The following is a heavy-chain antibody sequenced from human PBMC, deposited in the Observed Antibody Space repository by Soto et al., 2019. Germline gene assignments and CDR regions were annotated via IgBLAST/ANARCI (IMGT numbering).Heavy chain of an antibody. CDR1: GGSISSGGYY. CDR3: ARAIYYDSSGYSVGYFDY. Sequence: SETLSLTCTVSGGSISSGGYYWSWIRQHPGKGLEWIGYIYYSGSTYYNPSLKSRVTISVDTSKNQFSLKLSSVTAADTAVYYCARAIYYDSSGYSVGYFDYWGQGTLVTSPQ. D-gene: IGHD3-22*01. V-gene: IGHV4-31*03. J-gene: IGHJ4*02. CDR2: IYYSGST.